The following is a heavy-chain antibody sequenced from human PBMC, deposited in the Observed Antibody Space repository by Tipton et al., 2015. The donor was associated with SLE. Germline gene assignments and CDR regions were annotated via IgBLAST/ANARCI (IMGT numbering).Heavy chain of an antibody. CDR1: GGSMSSYY. J-gene: IGHJ2*01. CDR2: VYYSGST. D-gene: IGHD6-19*01. V-gene: IGHV4-59*01. CDR3: ARASSGSAQRHWYFDL. Sequence: LRLSCTVSGGSMSSYYWNWIRQAPGKGLEWVGYVYYSGSTKYNPSLKSRVTISIDTSKSQFSLNLSSVTAADTAVYYCARASSGSAQRHWYFDLWGRGTLVTVSS.